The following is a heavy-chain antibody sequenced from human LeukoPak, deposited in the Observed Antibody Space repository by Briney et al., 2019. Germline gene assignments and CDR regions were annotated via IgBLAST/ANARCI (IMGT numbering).Heavy chain of an antibody. CDR2: SDHGGTT. Sequence: SETLSLTCAVSGGSITSGSGRISSSWLRRLPGKGLEWIGYSDHGGTTHYNPSLKSRVTISVDRSKNQFSLKLNSVTAADTAVYYCARVVGDVTRWFDPWGQGTLVTVSS. J-gene: IGHJ5*02. CDR3: ARVVGDVTRWFDP. D-gene: IGHD3-16*01. V-gene: IGHV4-30-2*01. CDR1: GGSITSGSGRIS.